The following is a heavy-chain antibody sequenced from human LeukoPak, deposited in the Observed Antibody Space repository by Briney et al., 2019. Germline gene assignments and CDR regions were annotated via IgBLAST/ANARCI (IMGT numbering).Heavy chain of an antibody. CDR3: ARWRHDYGDEKFDP. CDR1: GFTFSSYW. J-gene: IGHJ5*02. D-gene: IGHD4-17*01. V-gene: IGHV3-7*01. Sequence: PGGSLRLSCAASGFTFSSYWMSWVRQAPGKGLEWVANMKQDGREKYYVDSVKGRFTISRDNAKNSLYLQMNSLRAEDTAVYYCARWRHDYGDEKFDPWGQGTLVTVSP. CDR2: MKQDGREK.